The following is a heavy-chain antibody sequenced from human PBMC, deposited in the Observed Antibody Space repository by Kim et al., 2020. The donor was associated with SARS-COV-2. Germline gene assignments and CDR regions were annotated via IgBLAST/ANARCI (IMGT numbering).Heavy chain of an antibody. J-gene: IGHJ4*02. V-gene: IGHV1-69*13. CDR1: GGTFSSYA. Sequence: SVKVSCKASGGTFSSYAISWVRQAPGQGLEWMGGIIPIFGTANYAQKFQGRVTITADETTSTAYMELSSLRSEDTAVYYCARDGREKIPWESANNYYDSTGYYWDYWGQGTLVTVSS. D-gene: IGHD3-22*01. CDR3: ARDGREKIPWESANNYYDSTGYYWDY. CDR2: IIPIFGTA.